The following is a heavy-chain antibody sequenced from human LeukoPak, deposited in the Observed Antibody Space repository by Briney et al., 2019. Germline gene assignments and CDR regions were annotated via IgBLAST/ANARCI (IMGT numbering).Heavy chain of an antibody. V-gene: IGHV4-59*08. CDR2: IYYSGSI. D-gene: IGHD1-26*01. Sequence: SETLSLTCTVSGGSISSYYWSWIRQPPGKGLEWIGYIYYSGSINYNPSLKSRVTISVDTSKNQFSLKLSSVTAADTAVYYCARHRIVGATGWFDPWGQGTLVTVSS. CDR1: GGSISSYY. J-gene: IGHJ5*02. CDR3: ARHRIVGATGWFDP.